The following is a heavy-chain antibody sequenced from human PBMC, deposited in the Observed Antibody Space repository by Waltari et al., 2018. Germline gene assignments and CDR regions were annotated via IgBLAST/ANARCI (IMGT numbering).Heavy chain of an antibody. D-gene: IGHD3-10*01. V-gene: IGHV4-34*01. J-gene: IGHJ6*02. Sequence: QVQLPQWGAGLLKPSVPLSLPCAVYGGSFSGSYWSWSRQPPGKGLEWIGEINHSGSTNYNPSLKSRVTISVDTSKNQFSLKLSSVTAADTAVYYCARKVRSRNYYGSGHMDVWGQGTTVTVSS. CDR1: GGSFSGSY. CDR2: INHSGST. CDR3: ARKVRSRNYYGSGHMDV.